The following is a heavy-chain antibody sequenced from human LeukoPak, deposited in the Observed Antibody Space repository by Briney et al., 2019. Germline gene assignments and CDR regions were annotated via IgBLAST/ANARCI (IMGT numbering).Heavy chain of an antibody. CDR2: IYTSGST. Sequence: SETLSLTCTVSGGSISSYYWSWIRQPAGKGLEWIGRIYTSGSTNYNPSLKSRVTMSVDTSKNQFSLKLSSVTAADTAVYYCARGLEENVRVPAPPSVMGLGWVDPRGQGTPV. V-gene: IGHV4-4*07. CDR1: GGSISSYY. D-gene: IGHD2-21*01. J-gene: IGHJ5*01. CDR3: ARGLEENVRVPAPPSVMGLGWVDP.